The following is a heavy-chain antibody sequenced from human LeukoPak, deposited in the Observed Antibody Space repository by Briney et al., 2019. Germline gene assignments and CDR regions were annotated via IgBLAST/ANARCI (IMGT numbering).Heavy chain of an antibody. CDR3: ARDQGY. CDR2: ISSSGNKK. J-gene: IGHJ4*02. V-gene: IGHV3-30*04. CDR1: GFTFSSYA. Sequence: GGSLRLSCAASGFTFSSYAMSWVRQAPGKGLEWVAVISSSGNKKYYADSVKGRFTVSRDNSKNTLYLQMNSLRAEDTAVYYCARDQGYWGQGTLVTVSS.